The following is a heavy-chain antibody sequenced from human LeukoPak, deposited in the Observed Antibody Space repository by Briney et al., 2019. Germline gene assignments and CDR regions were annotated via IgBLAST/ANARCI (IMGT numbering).Heavy chain of an antibody. D-gene: IGHD2-21*02. V-gene: IGHV1-18*01. CDR2: ISAYNGNT. CDR1: GYTFTSYG. Sequence: AASVKVSCKASGYTFTSYGISWVRQAPGQGLEWMGWISAYNGNTNYAQKFQGRVTMTRDTSISTAYMELSRLRSDDTAVYYCARVACGGDCYSRLGYWGQGTLVTVSS. J-gene: IGHJ4*02. CDR3: ARVACGGDCYSRLGY.